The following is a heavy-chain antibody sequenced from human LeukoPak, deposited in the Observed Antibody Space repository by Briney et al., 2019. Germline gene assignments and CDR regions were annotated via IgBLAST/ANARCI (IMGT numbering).Heavy chain of an antibody. Sequence: SQTLSLTCTVSGGSVSSGSYYWSWIRQPAGKGLEWIGRIYTSGSTNYNPSLKSRVTISVDTSKNQSSLKLSSVTAADTGVYYCARVEMATISFDYWGQGTLVTVSS. D-gene: IGHD5-24*01. V-gene: IGHV4-61*02. CDR3: ARVEMATISFDY. CDR1: GGSVSSGSYY. CDR2: IYTSGST. J-gene: IGHJ4*02.